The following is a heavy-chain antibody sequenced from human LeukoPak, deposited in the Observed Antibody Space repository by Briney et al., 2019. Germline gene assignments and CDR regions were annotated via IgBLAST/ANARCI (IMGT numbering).Heavy chain of an antibody. CDR1: GYTFTSYG. V-gene: IGHV1-2*02. Sequence: ASVKVSCKASGYTFTSYGINWVRQAPGQGLEWMGWINPNSGGTNYAQKFQGRVTMTRDTSISTAYMELSRLRSDDTAVYYCAREPPGTTGTTCWFDPWGQGTLVTVSS. CDR2: INPNSGGT. CDR3: AREPPGTTGTTCWFDP. D-gene: IGHD1-1*01. J-gene: IGHJ5*02.